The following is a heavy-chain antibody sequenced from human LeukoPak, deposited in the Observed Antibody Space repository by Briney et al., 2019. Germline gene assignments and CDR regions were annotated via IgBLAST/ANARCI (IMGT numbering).Heavy chain of an antibody. CDR2: IIPIFGTA. V-gene: IGHV1-69*13. Sequence: SVKVSYKASGRTFSSYAISWVRQAPGQGLEWMGGIIPIFGTANYAQKFQGRVTITADESTSTAYMELSSLRSEDTAVYYCARAQTYYDYVWGSYRYTYFDYWGQGTLVTVSS. D-gene: IGHD3-16*02. CDR1: GRTFSSYA. CDR3: ARAQTYYDYVWGSYRYTYFDY. J-gene: IGHJ4*02.